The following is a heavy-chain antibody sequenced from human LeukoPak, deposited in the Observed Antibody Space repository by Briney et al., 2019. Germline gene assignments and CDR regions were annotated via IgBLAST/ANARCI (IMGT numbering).Heavy chain of an antibody. D-gene: IGHD3-16*02. V-gene: IGHV4-59*01. CDR3: ARDSPVSYYDYVWGSYRWYYFDY. J-gene: IGHJ4*02. CDR1: GGSISSYY. Sequence: SETLSLTCTVSGGSISSYYWSWIRQPPGKGLEWIGYIYYSGSTNYNPSLKSRVTISVDTSKNQFSLKLSSVTAADTAVYYCARDSPVSYYDYVWGSYRWYYFDYWGQGTLVTVSS. CDR2: IYYSGST.